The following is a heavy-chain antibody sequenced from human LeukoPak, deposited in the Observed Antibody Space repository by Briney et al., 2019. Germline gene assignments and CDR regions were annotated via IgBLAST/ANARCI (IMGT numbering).Heavy chain of an antibody. Sequence: GGSLRLSCAASGFTFSSYAMSWVRQAPGKGLEWVSAVSGHGGSAYYADSVKGRFTISRDNSKNTLYLQMNSLRAEDTAVYYCAKGIAAAVPHFDYWGQGTLVTVSS. D-gene: IGHD6-13*01. V-gene: IGHV3-23*01. CDR3: AKGIAAAVPHFDY. CDR2: VSGHGGSA. J-gene: IGHJ4*02. CDR1: GFTFSSYA.